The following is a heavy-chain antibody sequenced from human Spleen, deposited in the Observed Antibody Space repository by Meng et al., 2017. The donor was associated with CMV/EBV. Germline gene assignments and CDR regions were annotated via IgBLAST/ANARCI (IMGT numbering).Heavy chain of an antibody. Sequence: GESLKISCAASGFTFSGSTIHWVRQASGKGLEWVGRIRYKAYNYATTYAASVKDRFIISRDDPKNRAFLQMNNLRIEDAAVYYCTTLLVVNSKSTFVFWGPGTMVTVSS. D-gene: IGHD2-21*01. J-gene: IGHJ3*01. CDR2: IRYKAYNYAT. CDR1: GFTFSGST. CDR3: TTLLVVNSKSTFVF. V-gene: IGHV3-73*01.